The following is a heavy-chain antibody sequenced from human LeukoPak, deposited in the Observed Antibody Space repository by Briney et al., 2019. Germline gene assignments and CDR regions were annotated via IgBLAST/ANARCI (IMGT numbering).Heavy chain of an antibody. V-gene: IGHV3-43*02. CDR1: GFTFDDYA. J-gene: IGHJ1*01. CDR2: ISGDGGST. D-gene: IGHD2-15*01. Sequence: GGSLRLSCAASGFTFDDYAMHWVRQVPGKGLEWVPLISGDGGSTYYADSVKGRFTISRDNSKNSLYLQMNSLRTEDTALYYCAKDIYSRRGSFFEHWGQGTLVTVYS. CDR3: AKDIYSRRGSFFEH.